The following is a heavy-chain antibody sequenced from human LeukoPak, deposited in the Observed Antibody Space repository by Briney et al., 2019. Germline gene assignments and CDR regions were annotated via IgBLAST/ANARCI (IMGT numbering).Heavy chain of an antibody. Sequence: GWSLRLSCSASGFTFSSYSMHWVRQAPGKGLEYVSGISSNGGRKNYADSVKGRFTISRDNSKNTLYLQMSSLRPEDTAVYYCVASPDIVAPFDYWGQGTMVTVSS. CDR3: VASPDIVAPFDY. D-gene: IGHD5-12*01. CDR2: ISSNGGRK. CDR1: GFTFSSYS. V-gene: IGHV3-64D*09. J-gene: IGHJ4*02.